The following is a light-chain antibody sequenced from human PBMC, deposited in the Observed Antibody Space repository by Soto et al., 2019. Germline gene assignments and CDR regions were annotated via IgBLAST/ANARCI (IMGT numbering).Light chain of an antibody. CDR1: QSVTSSY. CDR3: QQYGSSPQT. V-gene: IGKV3-20*01. J-gene: IGKJ1*01. CDR2: GAS. Sequence: EIVLTQSPGTLSLSPGQRATLSCRASQSVTSSYLAWYQQRSGRAPRLLIYGASSRATGIPNRFSGSGSGTDFTLTISRREPEDFAVYYCQQYGSSPQTFGQGTKVEIK.